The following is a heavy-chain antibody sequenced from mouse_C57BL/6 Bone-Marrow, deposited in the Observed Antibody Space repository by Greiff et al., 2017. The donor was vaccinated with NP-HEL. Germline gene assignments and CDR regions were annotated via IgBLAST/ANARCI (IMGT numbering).Heavy chain of an antibody. V-gene: IGHV10-1*01. Sequence: EVKLVESGGGLVQPKGSLKLSCAASGFSFNTYAMNWVRQAPGKGLEWVARIRSKSNNYATYYADSVKDRFTISRDDSESMLYLQMNNLKTEDTAMYYCVSLHSGYFDVWGTGTTVTVSS. J-gene: IGHJ1*03. CDR3: VSLHSGYFDV. CDR2: IRSKSNNYAT. CDR1: GFSFNTYA.